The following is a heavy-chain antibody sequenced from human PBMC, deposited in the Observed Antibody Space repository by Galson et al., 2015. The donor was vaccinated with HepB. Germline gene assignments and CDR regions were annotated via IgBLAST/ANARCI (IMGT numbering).Heavy chain of an antibody. CDR3: ARHFGAVLSNNWFDP. CDR1: GFMFGDYS. Sequence: SLRLSCAASGFMFGDYSMHWVRQAPGKGLEWVAFITHDGSHIYYLDSVKGRFTISRDNSKNTLYLELSSLRPEDTALYYCARHFGAVLSNNWFDPWGQGTLVTVSS. D-gene: IGHD4/OR15-4a*01. J-gene: IGHJ5*02. CDR2: ITHDGSHI. V-gene: IGHV3-30-3*01.